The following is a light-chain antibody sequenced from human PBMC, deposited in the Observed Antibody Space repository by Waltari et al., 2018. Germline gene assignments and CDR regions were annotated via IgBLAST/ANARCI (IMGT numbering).Light chain of an antibody. V-gene: IGKV3-20*01. J-gene: IGKJ1*01. CDR2: GAS. Sequence: EIVLTQSPGTLSLSPGERVTHSCRASQSVRRTLAWYQQKPGQAPRLLIYGASNRATGIPDRFSGSGSGTDFSLTISRLEPEDFAVYYCQHYVRLPVTFGQGTKVEIK. CDR3: QHYVRLPVT. CDR1: QSVRRT.